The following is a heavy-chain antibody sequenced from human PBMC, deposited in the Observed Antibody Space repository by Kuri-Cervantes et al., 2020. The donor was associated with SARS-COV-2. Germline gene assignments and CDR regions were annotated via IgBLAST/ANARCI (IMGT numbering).Heavy chain of an antibody. Sequence: GESLKISCAASGFTFSDHYMDWVRQAPGKGLEWVGRTRNKANSYTTEYAASVKGRFTISRDDSKNSLYLQMNSLKTEDTAAYYCCRITMVRGVISPDYWGQGTLVTVSS. CDR2: TRNKANSYTT. J-gene: IGHJ4*02. D-gene: IGHD3-10*01. CDR3: CRITMVRGVISPDY. CDR1: GFTFSDHY. V-gene: IGHV3-72*01.